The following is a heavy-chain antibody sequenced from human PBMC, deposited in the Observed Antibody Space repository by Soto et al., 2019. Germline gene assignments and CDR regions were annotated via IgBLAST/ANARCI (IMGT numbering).Heavy chain of an antibody. CDR2: INHSGST. Sequence: SETLSLTCAVYGGSFSGYYWSWIRQPPGKGLEWIGEINHSGSTNYNPSLKSRVTISVDTSKNQFSLKLSSVTAADTAVYYCARGDLEFSSYIDPWGQGTLVTVSS. D-gene: IGHD3-3*01. J-gene: IGHJ5*02. V-gene: IGHV4-34*01. CDR3: ARGDLEFSSYIDP. CDR1: GGSFSGYY.